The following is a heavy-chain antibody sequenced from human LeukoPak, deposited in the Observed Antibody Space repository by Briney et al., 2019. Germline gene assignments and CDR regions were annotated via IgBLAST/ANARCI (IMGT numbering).Heavy chain of an antibody. CDR3: ARVVYSSSIAAQQKYYYYYYMDV. CDR1: GGSISSYY. J-gene: IGHJ6*03. V-gene: IGHV4-4*07. D-gene: IGHD6-6*01. CDR2: IYTSGST. Sequence: PSETLSLTCTVSGGSISSYYWSWIRQPAGKGLEWIGRIYTSGSTNYNPSLKSRVTMSVDTSKNQFSLKPSSVTAADTAVYYCARVVYSSSIAAQQKYYYYYYMDVWGKGTTVTVSS.